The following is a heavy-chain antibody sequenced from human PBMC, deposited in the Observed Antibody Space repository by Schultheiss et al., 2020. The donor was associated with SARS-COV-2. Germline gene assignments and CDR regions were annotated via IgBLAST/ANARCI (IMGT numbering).Heavy chain of an antibody. CDR2: IIPIFATA. D-gene: IGHD2-15*01. J-gene: IGHJ6*02. Sequence: SVKVSCKTSGGTFSSYAISWVRQAPGQGLEWMGGIIPIFATANYAQRFQGRVTITADESTSTAYMELSSLRSEDTAVYYCARVYCSGGSCAYYYYGMDVWGQGTTVTVSS. CDR1: GGTFSSYA. CDR3: ARVYCSGGSCAYYYYGMDV. V-gene: IGHV1-69*13.